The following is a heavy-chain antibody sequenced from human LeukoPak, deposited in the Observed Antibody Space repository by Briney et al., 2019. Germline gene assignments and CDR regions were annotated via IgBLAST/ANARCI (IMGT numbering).Heavy chain of an antibody. V-gene: IGHV3-53*01. CDR2: IYTGGGT. D-gene: IGHD2-2*01. CDR3: ARNQLPDFYYFDY. CDR1: GFTVSSYY. J-gene: IGHJ4*02. Sequence: GGSLRLSCAASGFTVSSYYMSWVRQAPGKGLECVSLIYTGGGTYYGDSVKGRFSISRDNSKNMLYLQMNSLRAEDTAVYYCARNQLPDFYYFDYWGQGTLVTVSS.